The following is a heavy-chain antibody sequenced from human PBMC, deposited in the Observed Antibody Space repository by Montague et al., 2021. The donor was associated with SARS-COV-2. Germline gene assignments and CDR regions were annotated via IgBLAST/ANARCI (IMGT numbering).Heavy chain of an antibody. CDR3: AKDRVDDNGWSVDY. CDR1: GFTFNNYA. Sequence: SLRLSCAASGFTFNNYAMTWVRQGPGKGLEWVSGIGSNGGTFYGDSVKGRFIISRDNSKNTLYLQMNSLRVEDTALYFCAKDRVDDNGWSVDYWGQGTLVTVSS. V-gene: IGHV3-23*01. D-gene: IGHD6-19*01. CDR2: IGSNGGT. J-gene: IGHJ4*02.